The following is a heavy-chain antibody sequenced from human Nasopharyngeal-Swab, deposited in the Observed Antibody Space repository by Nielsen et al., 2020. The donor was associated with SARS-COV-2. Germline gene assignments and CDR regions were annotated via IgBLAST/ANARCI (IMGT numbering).Heavy chain of an antibody. Sequence: VRQAPGKGLEWVANIKQDGSEKYYEDSVKGRLTISRDNAKNSLYLQMNSLRVEDTAVYYCARRTFSSTSLIDCWGQGTLVTVSS. CDR3: ARRTFSSTSLIDC. D-gene: IGHD2-2*01. CDR2: IKQDGSEK. V-gene: IGHV3-7*01. J-gene: IGHJ4*02.